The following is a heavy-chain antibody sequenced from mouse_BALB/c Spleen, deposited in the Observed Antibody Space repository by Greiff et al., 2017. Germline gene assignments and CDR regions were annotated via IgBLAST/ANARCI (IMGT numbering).Heavy chain of an antibody. D-gene: IGHD1-2*01. V-gene: IGHV3-2*02. CDR3: ARGGYKLFAY. J-gene: IGHJ3*01. CDR1: GYSITSDYA. Sequence: DVKLQESGPGLVKPSQSLSLTCTVTGYSITSDYAWNWIRQFPGNKLEWMGYISYSGSTCYNPSLKSRISITRDTSKNQFFLQLNSVTTEDTATYYCARGGYKLFAYWGQGTLVTVSA. CDR2: ISYSGST.